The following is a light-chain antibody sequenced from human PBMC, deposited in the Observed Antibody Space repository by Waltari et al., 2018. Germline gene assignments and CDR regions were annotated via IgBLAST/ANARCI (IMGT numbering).Light chain of an antibody. CDR1: SSDVGGYNY. CDR2: EVS. CDR3: SSYAGSNLGV. J-gene: IGLJ1*01. Sequence: QSALTQPPSASGSPGQSVTISCTGTSSDVGGYNYVSWYQQHPGQAPKLMIYEVSKRPSGVPDLFSGSKSGNTASLTVSGLQAEDEADYYCSSYAGSNLGVFGTGTKVTVL. V-gene: IGLV2-8*01.